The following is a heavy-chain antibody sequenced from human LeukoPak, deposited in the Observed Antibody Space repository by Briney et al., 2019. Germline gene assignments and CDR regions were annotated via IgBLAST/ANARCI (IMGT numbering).Heavy chain of an antibody. Sequence: GGTLRLSCAASGFTFSSYGMSWVRQAPGKGLEWVSAISGSGGSTYYADSVKGRFTISRDNSKNTLYLQMNNLRVEDTAVFYCVNGESFYGDYGFDYWGQGTLVTVSS. D-gene: IGHD4-17*01. CDR3: VNGESFYGDYGFDY. J-gene: IGHJ4*02. CDR1: GFTFSSYG. V-gene: IGHV3-23*01. CDR2: ISGSGGST.